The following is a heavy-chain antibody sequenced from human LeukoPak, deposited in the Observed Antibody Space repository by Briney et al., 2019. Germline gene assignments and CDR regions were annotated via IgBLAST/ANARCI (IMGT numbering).Heavy chain of an antibody. V-gene: IGHV3-23*01. Sequence: GGSLRLSCAASGFIFSSYHMVWVRQAPGKGLEAVSSISASDGRTYYADSVKGRFTISRDNSENTVYLQMNSLRAEDTAVYYCAISGLYGSGSWTFDPWGQGTLVTVSS. J-gene: IGHJ5*02. D-gene: IGHD3-10*01. CDR2: ISASDGRT. CDR3: AISGLYGSGSWTFDP. CDR1: GFIFSSYH.